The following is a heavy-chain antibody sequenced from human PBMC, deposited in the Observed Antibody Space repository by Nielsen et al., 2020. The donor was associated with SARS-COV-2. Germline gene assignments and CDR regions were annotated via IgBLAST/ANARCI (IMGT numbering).Heavy chain of an antibody. Sequence: GGSLRLSCAASGFTFSRFGMHWVRQTPGRGLEWVAYISYDGSDQYYEDSLKGRFTISRDNSKNTLYLQMNSLRAEDTAVYYYARGGVNSSGYYYVYAFDIWGQGTMVTVSS. D-gene: IGHD3-22*01. V-gene: IGHV3-30*03. CDR1: GFTFSRFG. CDR3: ARGGVNSSGYYYVYAFDI. J-gene: IGHJ3*02. CDR2: ISYDGSDQ.